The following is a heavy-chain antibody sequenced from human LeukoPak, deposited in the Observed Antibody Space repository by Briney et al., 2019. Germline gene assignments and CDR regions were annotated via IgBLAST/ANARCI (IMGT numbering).Heavy chain of an antibody. J-gene: IGHJ6*02. CDR3: AKDLGGFWSGYRGSLYYGMDV. D-gene: IGHD3-3*01. CDR2: ISWNSGSI. V-gene: IGHV3-9*01. Sequence: GGSLRLSCAASGFTFDDYAMHWVRQAPGKGLEWVSGISWNSGSIGYADSVKGRFTISRDNAKNSLYLQMNSLRAEDTALYYCAKDLGGFWSGYRGSLYYGMDVWGQGTTVTVSS. CDR1: GFTFDDYA.